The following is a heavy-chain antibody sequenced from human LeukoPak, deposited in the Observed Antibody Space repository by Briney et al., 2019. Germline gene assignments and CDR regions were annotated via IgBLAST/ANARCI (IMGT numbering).Heavy chain of an antibody. CDR3: AKDIEKYYYGSGSYYNNRPPPPFDY. V-gene: IGHV3-43D*03. CDR2: ISRDGGST. CDR1: GFTFDDYA. J-gene: IGHJ4*02. D-gene: IGHD3-10*01. Sequence: TGGSLRLSCAASGFTFDDYAMHWVRQAPGKGLEWVSLISRDGGSTYYADSVKGRFTISRDNSKNSLYLQMNSLRAEDTALYYCAKDIEKYYYGSGSYYNNRPPPPFDYWGQGTLVTVSS.